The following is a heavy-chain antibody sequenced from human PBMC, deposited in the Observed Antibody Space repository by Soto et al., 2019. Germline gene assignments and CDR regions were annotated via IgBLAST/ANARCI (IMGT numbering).Heavy chain of an antibody. CDR1: GYTLTELS. J-gene: IGHJ4*02. V-gene: IGHV1-24*01. CDR3: ATAAAAGTAEFDY. CDR2: FDPEDGGT. D-gene: IGHD6-13*01. Sequence: GASVKVSCKVSGYTLTELSMHWVRQAPGKGLEWMGGFDPEDGGTIYAQKFQGRVTMTEDTSTDTAYMELSSLRSEDTAVYYCATAAAAGTAEFDYWGQGTLVTVSS.